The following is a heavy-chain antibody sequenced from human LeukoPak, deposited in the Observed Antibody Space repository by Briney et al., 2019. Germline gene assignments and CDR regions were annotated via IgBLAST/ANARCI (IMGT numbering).Heavy chain of an antibody. V-gene: IGHV1-18*01. CDR2: ISTNNGDT. CDR3: AREDLGGATDN. Sequence: ASVKVSCKASGYTFTNYGIRWVRQAPGQGLEWVGWISTNNGDTKNAQRVQGRVTMTTDTSTSTAYMELRSLRSDDTAVYYCAREDLGGATDNWGQGTLVTVSS. J-gene: IGHJ4*02. D-gene: IGHD1-26*01. CDR1: GYTFTNYG.